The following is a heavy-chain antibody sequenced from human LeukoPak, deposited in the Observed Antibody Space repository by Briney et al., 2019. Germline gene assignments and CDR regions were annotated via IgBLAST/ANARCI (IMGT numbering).Heavy chain of an antibody. Sequence: GGSLRLSCAASGFIFNRYGMHWVRQAPGKGLEWVAVISYDGSNKYYADSVKGRFTISRDNSKNTLYLQMNSLRAEDTAVYYCAKDPEPHITNLVVPAAMPDYWGQGTLVTVSS. CDR3: AKDPEPHITNLVVPAAMPDY. D-gene: IGHD2-2*01. CDR1: GFIFNRYG. V-gene: IGHV3-30*18. J-gene: IGHJ4*02. CDR2: ISYDGSNK.